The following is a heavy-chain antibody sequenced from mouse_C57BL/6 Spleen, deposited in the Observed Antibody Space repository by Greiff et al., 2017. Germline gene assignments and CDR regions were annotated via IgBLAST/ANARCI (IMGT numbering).Heavy chain of an antibody. Sequence: VQLKQSGAELVRPGASVKLSCTASGFNIKDDYMHWVKQRPEQGLEWIGWIDPENGDTEYASKFQGKATITADTSSNTAYLQLSSLTSEDTAVYYCTTLYGSSHYYAMDYWGQGTSVTVSS. V-gene: IGHV14-4*01. CDR1: GFNIKDDY. J-gene: IGHJ4*01. CDR3: TTLYGSSHYYAMDY. D-gene: IGHD1-1*01. CDR2: IDPENGDT.